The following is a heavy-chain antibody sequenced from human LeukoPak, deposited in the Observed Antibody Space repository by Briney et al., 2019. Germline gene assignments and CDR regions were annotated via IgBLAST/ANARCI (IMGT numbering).Heavy chain of an antibody. CDR1: GYTFTGYY. CDR2: INPNSGGT. J-gene: IGHJ4*02. V-gene: IGHV1-2*02. CDR3: ARVRDGRRACDY. Sequence: ASVKVSCKASGYTFTGYYMHWVRQAPGQGLEWMGWINPNSGGTNYAQKFQGRVTMTRDTSISTAYMELSRLRSDDTAVYYCARVRDGRRACDYWGQGTLVTVSS. D-gene: IGHD3-10*01.